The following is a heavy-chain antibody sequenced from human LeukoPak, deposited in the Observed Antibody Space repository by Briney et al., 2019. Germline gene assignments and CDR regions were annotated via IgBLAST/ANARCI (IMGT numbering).Heavy chain of an antibody. CDR1: GFTFSDYY. V-gene: IGHV3-11*01. J-gene: IGHJ5*02. CDR3: ARDRGSSWNWFDP. Sequence: GGSLRLSCAASGFTFSDYYMSWIRQAPGKGLEWVSYISSSGSTIYYADSVKGRFTISRDNAKNSLYLQINSLRAEDTAVYYCARDRGSSWNWFDPWGQGTLVTVSS. D-gene: IGHD6-13*01. CDR2: ISSSGSTI.